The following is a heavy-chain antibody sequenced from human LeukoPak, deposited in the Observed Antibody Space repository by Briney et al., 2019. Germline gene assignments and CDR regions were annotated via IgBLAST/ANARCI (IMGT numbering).Heavy chain of an antibody. V-gene: IGHV3-30*18. Sequence: GGSLRLSCAASGFTFSSYGMHWVRQAPGKGLEWVAVISYDGSNKYYADSVKGRFTISRDNSKNTLYLQMNSLRAEDTAVYYCAKGDYDSSGYYPVLFDYWGQGTLVTVSS. J-gene: IGHJ4*02. CDR3: AKGDYDSSGYYPVLFDY. D-gene: IGHD3-22*01. CDR1: GFTFSSYG. CDR2: ISYDGSNK.